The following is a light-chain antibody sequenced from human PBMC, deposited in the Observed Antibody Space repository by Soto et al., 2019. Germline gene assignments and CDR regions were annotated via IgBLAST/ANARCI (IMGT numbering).Light chain of an antibody. V-gene: IGLV2-14*01. CDR1: DTDIGGYNY. J-gene: IGLJ1*01. CDR2: EVF. Sequence: VLTQPASVSGSPAQSITISCTGTDTDIGGYNYVSWYQQHPGRAPKLIIYEVFYRPSGISSRFSGSKSGNTATLTIAGLQGDDEADYYCSSHRSTSPYVFGTGTKVTVL. CDR3: SSHRSTSPYV.